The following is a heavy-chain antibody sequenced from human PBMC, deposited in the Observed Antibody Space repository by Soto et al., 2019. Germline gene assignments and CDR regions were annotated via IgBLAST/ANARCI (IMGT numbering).Heavy chain of an antibody. CDR2: INRDANDI. V-gene: IGHV3-74*01. Sequence: EVQLVESGGGLVQPGGSLRLSCEASRGAFGDYWMHWVRQAPGKGLVWVSRINRDANDIIYADSVKGRFTASRDNDKNTVFLQMNSLRVDETARYYCARDVTHNWFDSRGQGNLVTVSS. J-gene: IGHJ5*01. D-gene: IGHD2-21*02. CDR1: RGAFGDYW. CDR3: ARDVTHNWFDS.